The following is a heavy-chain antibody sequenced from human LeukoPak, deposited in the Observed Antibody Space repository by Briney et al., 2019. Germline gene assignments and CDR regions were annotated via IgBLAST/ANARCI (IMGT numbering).Heavy chain of an antibody. CDR1: GYSFTTYW. D-gene: IGHD3-22*01. J-gene: IGHJ4*02. CDR3: ARHNREYSSDSPLDY. CDR2: IYHGDSET. Sequence: GESLKISCEGSGYSFTTYWIGWVRQMPGKGLEWMGIIYHGDSETRHSPSFQGQVTISPDKSISTAYLLWSSLQAADPAMYYCARHNREYSSDSPLDYWGQGTLVTVSS. V-gene: IGHV5-51*01.